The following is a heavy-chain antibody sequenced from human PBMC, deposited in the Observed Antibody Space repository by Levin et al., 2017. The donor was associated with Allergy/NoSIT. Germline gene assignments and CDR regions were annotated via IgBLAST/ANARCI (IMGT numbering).Heavy chain of an antibody. Sequence: SVKVSCKASGGTFSSYAISWVRQAPGQGLEWMGGIIPIFGTANYAQKFQGRVTITADESTSTAYMELSSLRSEDTAVYYCARAMYGGANTIRNWFDPWGQGTLVTVSS. V-gene: IGHV1-69*13. J-gene: IGHJ5*02. CDR3: ARAMYGGANTIRNWFDP. D-gene: IGHD4-23*01. CDR2: IIPIFGTA. CDR1: GGTFSSYA.